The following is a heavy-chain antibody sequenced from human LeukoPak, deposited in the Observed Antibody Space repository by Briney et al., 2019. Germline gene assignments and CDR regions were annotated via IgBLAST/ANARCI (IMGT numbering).Heavy chain of an antibody. J-gene: IGHJ6*02. V-gene: IGHV4-39*07. CDR1: GGSMTAGDYY. D-gene: IGHD3-16*02. CDR3: ARIYGLYQEAMDV. CDR2: TSYLGA. Sequence: SETLSLTCTVSGGSMTAGDYYWGWVRQPPGTGLQWIATSYLGASLKSRVTISLDTSKNQFSLRLTSVTAADTAVYYCARIYGLYQEAMDVWGPGITVTVSS.